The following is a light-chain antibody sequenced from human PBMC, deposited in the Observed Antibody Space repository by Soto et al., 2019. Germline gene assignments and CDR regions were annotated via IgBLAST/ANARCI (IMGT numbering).Light chain of an antibody. J-gene: IGKJ5*01. CDR3: MQALQNPVT. V-gene: IGKV2-28*01. CDR2: LGS. CDR1: QSLLHLNGNNY. Sequence: DIVMTQSPLSLPVTPGEPASMSCRSSQSLLHLNGNNYLDWYLQKPGQSPQLLIYLGSNRASGVPDRFSGSGSGTDFTLKISRVEAEDVGIYYCMQALQNPVTFGQGTRLEIK.